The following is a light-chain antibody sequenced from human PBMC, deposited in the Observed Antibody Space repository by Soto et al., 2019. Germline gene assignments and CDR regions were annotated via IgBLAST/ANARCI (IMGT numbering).Light chain of an antibody. J-gene: IGKJ3*01. V-gene: IGKV3-11*01. CDR3: QQRSKWPPT. CDR1: QSVSGY. CDR2: DAS. Sequence: EIVLTQTPATLSLSPGERATLSCRASQSVSGYLAWYQQKPGRAPRLLIHDASHRATGIPARFSGSGSGTDFTLAISSLEPEDFAVYYCQQRSKWPPTFGPGTKVDIK.